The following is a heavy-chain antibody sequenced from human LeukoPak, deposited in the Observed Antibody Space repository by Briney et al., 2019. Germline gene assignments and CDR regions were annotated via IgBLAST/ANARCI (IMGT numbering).Heavy chain of an antibody. CDR2: ISGSGTST. J-gene: IGHJ4*02. D-gene: IGHD4-17*01. CDR3: AKSTTVTTSADY. CDR1: GFTFSSYS. Sequence: PGGSLRLSCAASGFTFSSYSMNWVRQAPGKGLEWVSAISGSGTSTYYADSVKGRFTISRDNSKNTLYLQMSSLRAEDTAVYYCAKSTTVTTSADYWGQGTLVTVSS. V-gene: IGHV3-23*01.